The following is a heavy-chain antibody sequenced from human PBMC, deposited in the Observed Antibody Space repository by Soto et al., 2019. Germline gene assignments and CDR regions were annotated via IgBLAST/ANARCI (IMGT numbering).Heavy chain of an antibody. V-gene: IGHV3-13*01. J-gene: IGHJ5*02. CDR3: ARGGIEGVTWNWFDT. CDR2: IESDGDA. Sequence: EVQLVESGGGLVQPGGSLRLSCTASGFTFSSHDMHWVRQVTGKGLEWGSGIESDGDAKYLASVKGRFSISRENAKNSLHLQMNSLRAADTAVYYCARGGIEGVTWNWFDTWGQGTLVTVSS. CDR1: GFTFSSHD. D-gene: IGHD3-16*01.